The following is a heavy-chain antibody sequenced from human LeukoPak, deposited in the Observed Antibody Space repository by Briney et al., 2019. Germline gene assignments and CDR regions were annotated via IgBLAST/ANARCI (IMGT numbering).Heavy chain of an antibody. CDR3: ASGGSSSWYGWFDP. CDR1: GGSISSSNW. Sequence: SGTLSLTCAVSGGSISSSNWWSWVRQPPGKGLEWIVEIYHSGSTNYNPSLKSRVTISVDKSKNQFSLKLSSVTAADTAVYYCASGGSSSWYGWFDPWGQGTLVTVSS. V-gene: IGHV4-4*02. J-gene: IGHJ5*02. D-gene: IGHD6-13*01. CDR2: IYHSGST.